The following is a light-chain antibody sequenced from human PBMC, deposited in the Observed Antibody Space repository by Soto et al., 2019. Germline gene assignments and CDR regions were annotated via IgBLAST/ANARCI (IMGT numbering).Light chain of an antibody. CDR3: SSYTTDNSLV. CDR1: TSDIGGYNY. Sequence: QSALTQPASVSGSPGQSITISCTGTTSDIGGYNYVSWYQQHPGKAPKLMIYGVTYRPSGVSYRFSASKSGNTASLTISGLQAEDEADYYCSSYTTDNSLVFGGGTQLTVL. V-gene: IGLV2-14*03. CDR2: GVT. J-gene: IGLJ2*01.